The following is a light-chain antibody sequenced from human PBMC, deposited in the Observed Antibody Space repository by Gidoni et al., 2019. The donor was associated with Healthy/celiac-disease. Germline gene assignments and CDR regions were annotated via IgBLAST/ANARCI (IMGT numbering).Light chain of an antibody. CDR1: SSDVGGYNY. CDR3: CSYAATYTLNVL. J-gene: IGLJ2*01. V-gene: IGLV2-11*01. CDR2: DVI. Sequence: QSALTQPRSVSGSPGQSVTISCTGTSSDVGGYNYVSWFPHHPGKAPKLMIYDVIERPSGVPDRFTGSKSGNTASLTISGLQAEDEADYYCCSYAATYTLNVLFGGGTKLTVL.